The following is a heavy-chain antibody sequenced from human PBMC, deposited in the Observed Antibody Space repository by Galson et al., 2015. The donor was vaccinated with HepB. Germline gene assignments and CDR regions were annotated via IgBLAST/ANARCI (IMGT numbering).Heavy chain of an antibody. CDR1: GFTVSSNY. CDR3: ATVPLSYSSTYYFDY. J-gene: IGHJ4*02. D-gene: IGHD6-19*01. CDR2: IDSGGST. Sequence: SLRLSCAASGFTVSSNYMSWVRQAPGKGLEWVSVIDSGGSTYYADSVKGRFTISRDNSKNTLYPQMNSLRAEDTAVYYCATVPLSYSSTYYFDYWGQGTLVTVSS. V-gene: IGHV3-66*01.